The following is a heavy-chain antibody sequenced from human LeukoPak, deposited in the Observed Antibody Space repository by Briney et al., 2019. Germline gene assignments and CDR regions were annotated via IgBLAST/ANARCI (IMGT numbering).Heavy chain of an antibody. J-gene: IGHJ4*02. V-gene: IGHV3-74*01. CDR1: GFTFTRYW. Sequence: GGSLRLSCEASGFTFTRYWMHWVRQAPGKGLVWVSCTNGDGSDTSYADSVKGRFTISRDNAKNTLHLQMNSLRVEDTAVYYCVSGYDNTDFEFWGQGTLVTVSS. D-gene: IGHD5-12*01. CDR2: TNGDGSDT. CDR3: VSGYDNTDFEF.